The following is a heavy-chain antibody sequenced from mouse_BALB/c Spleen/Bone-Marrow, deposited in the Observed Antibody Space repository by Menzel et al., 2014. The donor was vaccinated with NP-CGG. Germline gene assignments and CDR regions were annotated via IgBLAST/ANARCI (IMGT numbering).Heavy chain of an antibody. CDR3: ARATNSDICRYLDV. CDR1: GFTFTDYY. V-gene: IGHV7-3*02. Sequence: EVQGVESGGGLVQPGGSLRLSCATSGFTFTDYYMSWVRQPPGKALEWLGFIRNKANGYTTEGSASVKGRLTISRDNSQSIPYLQTNTLSAQHSTTYYGARATNSDICRYLDVWGAGTTVTVSS. J-gene: IGHJ1*01. D-gene: IGHD6-5*01. CDR2: IRNKANGYTT.